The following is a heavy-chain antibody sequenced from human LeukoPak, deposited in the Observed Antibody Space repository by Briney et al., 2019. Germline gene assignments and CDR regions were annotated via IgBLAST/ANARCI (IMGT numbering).Heavy chain of an antibody. CDR1: GGSFSGYY. CDR2: IYYSGST. Sequence: SETLSLTCAVYGGSFSGYYWSWIRQPPGKGLEWIGYIYYSGSTNYNPSLKSRVTISVDTSKNQFSLKLSSVTAADTAVYYCAREVPGEYYFDYWGQGTLVTVSS. V-gene: IGHV4-59*01. D-gene: IGHD3-10*01. CDR3: AREVPGEYYFDY. J-gene: IGHJ4*02.